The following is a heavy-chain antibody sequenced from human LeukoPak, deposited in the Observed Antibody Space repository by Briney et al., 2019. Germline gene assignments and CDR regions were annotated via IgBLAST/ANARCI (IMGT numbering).Heavy chain of an antibody. CDR3: ARELDSSGYYHYDY. CDR2: IIPIFGTA. J-gene: IGHJ4*02. D-gene: IGHD3-22*01. CDR1: GGTFSSYA. Sequence: GASVKVSCKASGGTFSSYAISWVRQAPGQGLEWMGGIIPIFGTANYAQKFQGRVTITADESTSTAYMELSSLRSEDTAVCYCARELDSSGYYHYDYWGQGTLVTVSS. V-gene: IGHV1-69*13.